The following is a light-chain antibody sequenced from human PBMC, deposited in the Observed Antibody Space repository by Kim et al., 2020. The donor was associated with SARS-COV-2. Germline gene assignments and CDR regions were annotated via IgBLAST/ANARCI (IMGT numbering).Light chain of an antibody. CDR2: DVS. CDR3: SSYTSSSTRV. Sequence: GQALTISCTGTSSDVCGYNYVAWYQQHPGKAPKLMIYDVSNRPSRVSNRFSGSKSGNTASLTSSGLQAEDEADYYCSSYTSSSTRVFGGGTQLTVL. CDR1: SSDVCGYNY. V-gene: IGLV2-14*03. J-gene: IGLJ3*02.